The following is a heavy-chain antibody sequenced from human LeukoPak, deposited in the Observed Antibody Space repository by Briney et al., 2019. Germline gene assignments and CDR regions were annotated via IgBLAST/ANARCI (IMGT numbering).Heavy chain of an antibody. CDR2: ITSSSSYT. V-gene: IGHV3-21*01. CDR3: TREQDREASATVVGDY. Sequence: GGSLRLSCAAPGITFSNYNMNWVRQAPGKGLEWISAITSSSSYTFYADSVKGRFTISRDNAKNSLFLQMNSLRAEDTAVYYCTREQDREASATVVGDYWGQGTLVTVSS. D-gene: IGHD4-23*01. CDR1: GITFSNYN. J-gene: IGHJ4*02.